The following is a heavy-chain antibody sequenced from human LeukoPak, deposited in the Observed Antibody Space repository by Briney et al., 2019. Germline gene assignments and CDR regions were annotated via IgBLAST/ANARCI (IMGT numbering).Heavy chain of an antibody. CDR3: ARAGVTNQLGQTYWYFDL. V-gene: IGHV3-7*01. Sequence: PGGSLRLSCTTSGFTPSNYWMTWVRQAPGKGLEWVAKIQKDGSEAYYVDSMEGRFTISRDNAENSLYLQMHSLRAEDTAVYSCARAGVTNQLGQTYWYFDLWGRGTLVTVSS. D-gene: IGHD7-27*01. CDR1: GFTPSNYW. CDR2: IQKDGSEA. J-gene: IGHJ2*01.